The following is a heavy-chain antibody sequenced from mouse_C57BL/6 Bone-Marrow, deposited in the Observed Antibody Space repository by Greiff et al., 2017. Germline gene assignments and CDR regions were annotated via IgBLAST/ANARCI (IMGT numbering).Heavy chain of an antibody. Sequence: QVQLQQPGAELVMPGASVKLSCKASGYTFTSYWMHWVKQRPGQGLEWIGEIDPSDSYTNYNQKFKGKSTLTVAKSSSTAYMQLSSLTSEDSAVYYCAREGRYYFDYWGQGTTLTVSS. J-gene: IGHJ2*01. V-gene: IGHV1-69*01. CDR3: AREGRYYFDY. D-gene: IGHD1-1*01. CDR2: IDPSDSYT. CDR1: GYTFTSYW.